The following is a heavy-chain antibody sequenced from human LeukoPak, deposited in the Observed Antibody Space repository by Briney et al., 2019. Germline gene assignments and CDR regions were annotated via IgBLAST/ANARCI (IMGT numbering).Heavy chain of an antibody. J-gene: IGHJ6*02. CDR1: GYTFTTYS. V-gene: IGHV1-46*01. CDR2: INLSGGST. CDR3: VRHNHMDV. Sequence: GASVKVSCKASGYTFTTYSMHGVRQAPGQGLEWMAIINLSGGSTDYTQKFQGRVTVTRDTSTSTVYMELSSLRSEDTAVYYCVRHNHMDVWGQGTTVTVSS.